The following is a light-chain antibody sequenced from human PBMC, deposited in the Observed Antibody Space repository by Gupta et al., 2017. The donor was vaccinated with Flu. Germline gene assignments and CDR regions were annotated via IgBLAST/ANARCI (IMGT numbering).Light chain of an antibody. CDR3: CSYAGSSAFYV. CDR1: SSDVGSYNL. CDR2: EVD. Sequence: QSALTQPASVSGSPGQSITISCTGTSSDVGSYNLVSWYQQHPGKAPKLMIYEVDKRPSGFSNRFSGSKSGNTASLTISGLQAEDEADYYCCSYAGSSAFYVFGAGTTVTVL. J-gene: IGLJ1*01. V-gene: IGLV2-23*02.